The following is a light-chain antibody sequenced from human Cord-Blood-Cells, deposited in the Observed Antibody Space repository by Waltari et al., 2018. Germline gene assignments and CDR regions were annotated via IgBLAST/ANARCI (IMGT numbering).Light chain of an antibody. Sequence: QSALTQPPSASGSPGQSVTISCTGTSSDVGGYNYVSWNQQRPGKAPKLMIYEVSRLPSCVADLFSGSKCGSTPPLPVSGLQAEDEADYYCSSYAGSNNNYVFGTGTKVTVL. CDR1: SSDVGGYNY. CDR3: SSYAGSNNNYV. J-gene: IGLJ1*01. V-gene: IGLV2-8*01. CDR2: EVS.